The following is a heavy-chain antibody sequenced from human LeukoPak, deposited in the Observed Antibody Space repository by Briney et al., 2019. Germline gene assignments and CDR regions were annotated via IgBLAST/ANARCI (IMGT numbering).Heavy chain of an antibody. CDR3: ARGISEAVPGRYFRH. J-gene: IGHJ1*01. CDR1: GYSFTGYY. Sequence: ASVKVSCKTSGYSFTGYYIHWVRQAPGQGLEWMGWINPNSGGTNYAQNFQGRVTMTRDTSISTAYMELSRLRSDDTAVYFCARGISEAVPGRYFRHWGQGTLVTVSS. V-gene: IGHV1-2*02. D-gene: IGHD6-19*01. CDR2: INPNSGGT.